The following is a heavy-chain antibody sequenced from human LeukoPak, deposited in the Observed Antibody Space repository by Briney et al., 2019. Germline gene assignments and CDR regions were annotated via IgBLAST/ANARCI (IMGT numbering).Heavy chain of an antibody. J-gene: IGHJ6*03. D-gene: IGHD3-10*01. CDR2: INWNGGST. Sequence: PGGSLRLSCAASGFTFDDYGMSWVRQAPGKGLEWVSGINWNGGSTGYADSVKGRFTISRDNAKNSLYLQINSLRAEDTALYYCARDHPTMVRGVIIDYYYYMDVWGKGTTVTVSS. CDR1: GFTFDDYG. V-gene: IGHV3-20*04. CDR3: ARDHPTMVRGVIIDYYYYMDV.